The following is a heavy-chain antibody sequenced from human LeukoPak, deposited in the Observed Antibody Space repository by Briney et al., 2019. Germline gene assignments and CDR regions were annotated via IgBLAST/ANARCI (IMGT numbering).Heavy chain of an antibody. CDR3: TTKGTSTVTYYDY. CDR1: GFTFTNAW. Sequence: GGSLRLSCAASGFTFTNAWMTWVRQAPGKGLEWVGRIKGKTDGGTTDYAAPVIGRFTISREDSKNTLCLQMNSLKTEDTAVYYCTTKGTSTVTYYDYWGQGTLVTVSS. D-gene: IGHD4-17*01. CDR2: IKGKTDGGTT. J-gene: IGHJ4*02. V-gene: IGHV3-15*01.